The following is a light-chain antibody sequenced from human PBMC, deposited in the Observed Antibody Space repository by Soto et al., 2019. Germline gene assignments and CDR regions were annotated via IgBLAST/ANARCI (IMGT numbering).Light chain of an antibody. J-gene: IGKJ1*01. CDR3: QQRSNWPPTWT. V-gene: IGKV3D-20*02. Sequence: EIVLTQSPGTLSLSPGERATLSCRASQSVSSSYLAWYQQKLGQAPRLLIYRASTRATGIPARFSGSGSGTDFTLTISSLEPEDFAVYYCQQRSNWPPTWTFGQGTKVDIK. CDR2: RAS. CDR1: QSVSSSY.